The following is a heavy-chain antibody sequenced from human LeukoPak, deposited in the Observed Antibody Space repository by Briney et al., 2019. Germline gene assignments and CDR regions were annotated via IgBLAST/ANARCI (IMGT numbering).Heavy chain of an antibody. J-gene: IGHJ4*02. Sequence: GGSLRLSCAASEFTFSSYAMSWVRQAPGKGLEWVSSISGNSGRTYYADSVKGRFSISRDNSNNTLYLQMNSLRAEDAAAYYCAKSTSSWERVDYWGQGTLVTVSS. CDR3: AKSTSSWERVDY. CDR1: EFTFSSYA. V-gene: IGHV3-23*01. CDR2: ISGNSGRT. D-gene: IGHD6-13*01.